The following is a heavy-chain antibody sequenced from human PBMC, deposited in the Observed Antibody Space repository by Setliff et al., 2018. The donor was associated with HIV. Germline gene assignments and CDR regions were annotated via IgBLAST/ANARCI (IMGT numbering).Heavy chain of an antibody. V-gene: IGHV1-69*10. J-gene: IGHJ6*02. CDR2: IIPILGIA. CDR3: ARGTQYYDILTGYYNWANYYYYGMDV. D-gene: IGHD3-9*01. Sequence: SVKVSCKASGGTFSSYAISWVRQAPGQGLEWMGGIIPILGIANYAQKFQGRVTITAGESTSTAYMELSSLRSEDTAVYYCARGTQYYDILTGYYNWANYYYYGMDVWGQGTTVTVSS. CDR1: GGTFSSYA.